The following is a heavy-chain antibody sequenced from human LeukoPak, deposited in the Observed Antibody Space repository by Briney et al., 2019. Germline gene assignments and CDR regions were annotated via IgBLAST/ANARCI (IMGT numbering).Heavy chain of an antibody. V-gene: IGHV1-18*01. CDR1: GYTFTSYG. CDR3: ARDPHAVRGVISPRYWFDP. Sequence: ASVKVSCKASGYTFTSYGISWVRQAPGQGLEWMGWISAYNGNTNYAQKLQGRVTMTTDTSTSTAYMELRSLRSDDTAVYYCARDPHAVRGVISPRYWFDPWGQGTLVTVSS. CDR2: ISAYNGNT. J-gene: IGHJ5*02. D-gene: IGHD3-10*01.